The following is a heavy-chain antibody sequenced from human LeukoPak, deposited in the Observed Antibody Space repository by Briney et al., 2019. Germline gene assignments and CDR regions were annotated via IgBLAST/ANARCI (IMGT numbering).Heavy chain of an antibody. CDR3: AREPNYDVVSGFLYYFDP. CDR1: GGSIRNYY. D-gene: IGHD3-3*01. J-gene: IGHJ4*02. CDR2: VYTSGST. V-gene: IGHV4-4*07. Sequence: SETLSLTCSVSGGSIRNYYWSWIRQAAGKGLEWIGHVYTSGSTKSNPSLTSRVTMSVDMSKNQVSLRLTFVTAADSAVYYCAREPNYDVVSGFLYYFDPWGQGTLVSVSS.